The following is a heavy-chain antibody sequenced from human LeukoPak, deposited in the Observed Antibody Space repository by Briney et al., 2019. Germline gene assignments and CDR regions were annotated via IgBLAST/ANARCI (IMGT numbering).Heavy chain of an antibody. CDR3: ARHSTYYYGSGSYLNRWFDP. Sequence: SETLSLTCAVYGGSFSGYYWSWIRQPPGKGLEWIGEINHSGSTNYNPSLKSRVTISVDTSKNQFSLKLSSVTAADTAVYYCARHSTYYYGSGSYLNRWFDPWGQGTLVTVSS. CDR1: GGSFSGYY. CDR2: INHSGST. V-gene: IGHV4-34*01. J-gene: IGHJ5*02. D-gene: IGHD3-10*01.